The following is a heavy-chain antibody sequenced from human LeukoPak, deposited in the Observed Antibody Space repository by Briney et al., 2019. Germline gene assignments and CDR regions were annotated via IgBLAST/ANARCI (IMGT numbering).Heavy chain of an antibody. V-gene: IGHV4-4*07. J-gene: IGHJ4*02. CDR3: ASSAGIAAALSFDY. Sequence: ASQTLSLTCTVSGGSISSYYWSWIRQPAGKGLEWIGRIYTSGSTNYNPSLKSRVTMSVDTSKNQFSLKLSSVTAADTAVYYCASSAGIAAALSFDYWGQGTLVTVSS. CDR1: GGSISSYY. D-gene: IGHD6-13*01. CDR2: IYTSGST.